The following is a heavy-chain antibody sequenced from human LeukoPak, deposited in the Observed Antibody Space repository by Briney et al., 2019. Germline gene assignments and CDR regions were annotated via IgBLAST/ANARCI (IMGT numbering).Heavy chain of an antibody. CDR1: GFTFSSYE. J-gene: IGHJ6*02. V-gene: IGHV3-48*03. CDR2: ISSSGSTI. D-gene: IGHD3-3*01. CDR3: ASTVENWSYGMDV. Sequence: GGSLRLSCAASGFTFSSYEMNWVRQAPGKGLEWVSYISSSGSTIYYADSVKGRFTISRDNAKNSLYLQMNSLRAEDTAVYYCASTVENWSYGMDVWRQGPTVTVSS.